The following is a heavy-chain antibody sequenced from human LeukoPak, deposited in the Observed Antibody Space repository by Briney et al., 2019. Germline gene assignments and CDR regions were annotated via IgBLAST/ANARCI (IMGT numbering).Heavy chain of an antibody. V-gene: IGHV3-53*01. CDR1: GFTVSSDY. CDR3: ASGSGSYRTPYYYMDV. Sequence: GGSLRLSCAASGFTVSSDYMSWVRQAPGKGLEWVSVIYSGGSTYYADSVKGRFTISRDNSKNTLYLQMNSLRAEDTAVYCCASGSGSYRTPYYYMDVWGTGTTVTVSS. D-gene: IGHD3-10*01. J-gene: IGHJ6*03. CDR2: IYSGGST.